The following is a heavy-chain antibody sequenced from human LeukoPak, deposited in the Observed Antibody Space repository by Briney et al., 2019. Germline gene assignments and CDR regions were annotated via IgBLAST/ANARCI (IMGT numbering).Heavy chain of an antibody. CDR3: ARSHYYGSGSYSRTFDY. CDR2: INPNSGGT. D-gene: IGHD3-10*01. CDR1: GYTFTGYS. J-gene: IGHJ4*02. V-gene: IGHV1-2*04. Sequence: GASVKVSCKASGYTFTGYSMHWVRQAPGQGLEWMGWINPNSGGTNYAQKFQGWVTMTRDTSISTAYMELSRLRSDDTAVYYCARSHYYGSGSYSRTFDYWGQGTLVTVSS.